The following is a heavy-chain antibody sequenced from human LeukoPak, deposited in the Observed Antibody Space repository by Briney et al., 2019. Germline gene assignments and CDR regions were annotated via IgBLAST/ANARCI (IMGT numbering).Heavy chain of an antibody. CDR3: AREKSTTGAYDF. Sequence: SETLSLTCTVSGGSISSHYWSWIRQPPGKGLGWIGYIYYSGSTSSNPSLRSRVTISVDTSKNQISLKLSSVTAADTAVYYCAREKSTTGAYDFWGQGTLVTVSS. CDR2: IYYSGST. J-gene: IGHJ4*02. V-gene: IGHV4-59*11. D-gene: IGHD1-1*01. CDR1: GGSISSHY.